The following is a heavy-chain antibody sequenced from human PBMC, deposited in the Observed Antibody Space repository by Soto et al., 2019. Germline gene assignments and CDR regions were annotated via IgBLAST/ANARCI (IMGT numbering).Heavy chain of an antibody. CDR3: ARDLRMVYAIDFDY. J-gene: IGHJ4*02. V-gene: IGHV3-48*02. Sequence: EVQLVESGGGLVQPGGSLRLSCAASGVTFSSYSMNWVRQAPGKGLEWVSYISSSGSTIYYADSVKGRFPISRDNAQNSLYLQMNSLRDEDTAVYYCARDLRMVYAIDFDYWGQGTLGTVAS. CDR1: GVTFSSYS. D-gene: IGHD2-8*01. CDR2: ISSSGSTI.